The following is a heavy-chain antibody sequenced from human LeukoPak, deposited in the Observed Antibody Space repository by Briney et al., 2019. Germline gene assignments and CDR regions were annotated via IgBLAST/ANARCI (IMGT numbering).Heavy chain of an antibody. CDR2: ISSSSSYI. CDR1: GFTFSSYS. CDR3: ARDGGVVVAATDY. V-gene: IGHV3-21*04. D-gene: IGHD2-15*01. J-gene: IGHJ4*02. Sequence: GGSLRLSCAASGFTFSSYSMNWVRQAPGKGLEWVSSISSSSSYIYYADSVKGRFTISRDNAKNSLYLQMNSLRSEDTAVYYCARDGGVVVAATDYWGQGTLVTVSS.